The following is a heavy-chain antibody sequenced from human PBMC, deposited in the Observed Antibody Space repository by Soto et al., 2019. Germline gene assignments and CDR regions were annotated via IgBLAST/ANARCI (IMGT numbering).Heavy chain of an antibody. CDR1: GFTFSNYW. CDR2: IKHDGSEK. J-gene: IGHJ4*02. CDR3: ARDYLYCSGGRCYPNY. D-gene: IGHD2-15*01. V-gene: IGHV3-7*01. Sequence: GGSLRLSCASSGFTFSNYWMTLVRQAPGKGLEWVANIKHDGSEKYYVDSVKGRFTISRDNAKNSLYLQMSSLRVEDTAVYYCARDYLYCSGGRCYPNYWGQGTLVTVSS.